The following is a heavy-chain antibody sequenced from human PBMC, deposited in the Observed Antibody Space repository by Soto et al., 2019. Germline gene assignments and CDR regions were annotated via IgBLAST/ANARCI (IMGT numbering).Heavy chain of an antibody. J-gene: IGHJ5*02. Sequence: GGSLRISCAASGFTFSNYWMTWVRQAPGKGLEWVGSIKLDGSERYYVDSVKGRFTISRDNARNSLYLQMNSLRAEDTAVYYCARRSVIYNWFDPWGQGTLVTVSS. CDR1: GFTFSNYW. CDR2: IKLDGSER. V-gene: IGHV3-7*01. CDR3: ARRSVIYNWFDP. D-gene: IGHD3-16*02.